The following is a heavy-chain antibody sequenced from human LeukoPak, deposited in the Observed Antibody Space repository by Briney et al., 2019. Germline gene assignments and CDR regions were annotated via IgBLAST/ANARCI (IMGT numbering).Heavy chain of an antibody. V-gene: IGHV3-74*01. CDR3: TRAQWELPFDL. CDR2: INSDGSST. D-gene: IGHD1-26*01. Sequence: GGSLRLSCAASGFTFSSYWMHWVRQAPGKGLVWVSRINSDGSSTSYADPVKDRFTISRDNAKNTLYLQMNSLRAEDTAVYYCTRAQWELPFDLWGRGTLVTVSS. J-gene: IGHJ2*01. CDR1: GFTFSSYW.